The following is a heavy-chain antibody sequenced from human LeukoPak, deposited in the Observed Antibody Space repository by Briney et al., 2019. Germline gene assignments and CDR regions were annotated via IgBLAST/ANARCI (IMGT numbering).Heavy chain of an antibody. D-gene: IGHD1-26*01. CDR2: IHSSGST. CDR3: ARLGSYSDY. CDR1: DGSIRSYY. Sequence: SETLSLTCTVSDGSIRSYYWSWFRQPPGKGLQWIGYIHSSGSTHYNPSLKSRVTTSLDTSKNQFSLKLSSVTAADTAVYYCARLGSYSDYWGQGTLVTVSS. V-gene: IGHV4-4*09. J-gene: IGHJ4*02.